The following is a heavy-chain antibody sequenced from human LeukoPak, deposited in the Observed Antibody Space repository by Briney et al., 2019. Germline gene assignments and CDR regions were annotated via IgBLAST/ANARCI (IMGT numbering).Heavy chain of an antibody. CDR3: ARVPRGYYDSSNYYYHFDY. CDR1: GFTFSSYG. CDR2: ISTSSSYI. Sequence: GGSLRLSCAASGFTFSSYGMIWVRQAPGKGLEWVSSISTSSSYIYYADSVKGRFTISRDNAKNSLYLQMNSLRADDTAVYYCARVPRGYYDSSNYYYHFDYWGQGTLVTVSS. V-gene: IGHV3-21*01. D-gene: IGHD3-22*01. J-gene: IGHJ4*02.